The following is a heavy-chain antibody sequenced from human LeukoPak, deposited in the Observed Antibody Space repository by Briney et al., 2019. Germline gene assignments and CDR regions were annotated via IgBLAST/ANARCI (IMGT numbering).Heavy chain of an antibody. D-gene: IGHD2-2*01. CDR3: AGHPASKREYFQH. CDR1: GGSISSYY. J-gene: IGHJ1*01. V-gene: IGHV4-59*08. Sequence: SETLSLTCTVSGGSISSYYWNWIRQPPGKGLEWIGYIYYSGSTSYNPSLKSRVTISVDTSKNQFSLKLTSVTAADTAVYYCAGHPASKREYFQHWGQGTLVTVSS. CDR2: IYYSGST.